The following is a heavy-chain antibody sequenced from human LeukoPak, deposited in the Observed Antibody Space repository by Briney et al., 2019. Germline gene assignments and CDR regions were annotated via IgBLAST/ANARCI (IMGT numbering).Heavy chain of an antibody. V-gene: IGHV3-64*01. CDR2: INSIGVDT. CDR3: ARSGYYDSTGYLDY. CDR1: GFTFSNYA. Sequence: GGSLILSCAASGFTFSNYAMHWVRQAPGKGLEYVSAINSIGVDTYYANSVKGRFTISRDNSKNTLYLQMGSLRAEDMAVYYCARSGYYDSTGYLDYWGQGTLVTVSS. J-gene: IGHJ4*02. D-gene: IGHD3-22*01.